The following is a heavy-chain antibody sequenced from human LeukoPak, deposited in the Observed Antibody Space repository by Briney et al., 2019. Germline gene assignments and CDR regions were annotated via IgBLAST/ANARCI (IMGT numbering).Heavy chain of an antibody. D-gene: IGHD2-2*01. CDR1: GGTFSIYA. CDR2: IIPIFGTA. Sequence: SVNVSFKASGGTFSIYAISWVRQAPGQGLEWMGVIIPIFGTANYAQKFQGRVTITADESTSTAYMELSSLRSEDTAVYYCARREVVVVPAAPSDYYGMDVWGKGTTVTVSS. J-gene: IGHJ6*04. V-gene: IGHV1-69*01. CDR3: ARREVVVVPAAPSDYYGMDV.